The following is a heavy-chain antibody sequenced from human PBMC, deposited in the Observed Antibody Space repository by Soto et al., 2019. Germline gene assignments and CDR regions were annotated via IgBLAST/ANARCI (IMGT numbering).Heavy chain of an antibody. CDR3: AKDGSSQWLAPPNWFDP. J-gene: IGHJ5*02. CDR2: ISWNSGSI. CDR1: GFTFDDYA. D-gene: IGHD6-19*01. V-gene: IGHV3-9*01. Sequence: GGSLRLSCAASGFTFDDYAMHWVRQAPGKGLEWVSGISWNSGSIGYADSVKGQFTISRDNAKNSLYLQMNSLRAEDTALYYCAKDGSSQWLAPPNWFDPWGQGTLVTVSS.